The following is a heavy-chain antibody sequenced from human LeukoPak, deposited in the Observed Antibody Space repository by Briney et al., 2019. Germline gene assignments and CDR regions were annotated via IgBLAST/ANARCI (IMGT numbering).Heavy chain of an antibody. Sequence: GESLKISCKGSGYSFTSYWIGWVRQMPGKGLEWMGIIFPGDSDTRYSPSFQGQVTISADKTISTAFLQWSSLQASDTAMYYCARLYNNAKMNFDYWGQGTLVTVSS. CDR1: GYSFTSYW. D-gene: IGHD1-1*01. V-gene: IGHV5-51*01. J-gene: IGHJ4*02. CDR3: ARLYNNAKMNFDY. CDR2: IFPGDSDT.